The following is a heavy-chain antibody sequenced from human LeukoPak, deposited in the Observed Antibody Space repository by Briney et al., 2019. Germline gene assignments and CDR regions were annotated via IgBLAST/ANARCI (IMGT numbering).Heavy chain of an antibody. Sequence: ASVNVSCKVSGYTLTELSMHWVRQAPGKGLEWMGGFDPEDGETIYAQKFQGRVTMTEDTSTDTAYMELSSLRSEDTAVYHCATVPPITMVRGVTYYFDYWGQGTLVTVSS. CDR3: ATVPPITMVRGVTYYFDY. J-gene: IGHJ4*02. D-gene: IGHD3-10*01. CDR1: GYTLTELS. CDR2: FDPEDGET. V-gene: IGHV1-24*01.